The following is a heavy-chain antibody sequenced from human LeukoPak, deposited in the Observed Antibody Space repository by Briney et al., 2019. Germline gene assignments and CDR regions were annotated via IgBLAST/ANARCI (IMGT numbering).Heavy chain of an antibody. V-gene: IGHV4-59*08. J-gene: IGHJ6*02. CDR2: IYYSGST. Sequence: PSETLSLTCTVSGGSISSYYWSWIRQPPGKGPEWIGYIYYSGSTNYNPSLKSRVTISVDTSKNQFSLKLSSVTAADTAVYYCARLLPNYYGMDVWGQGTTVTVSS. CDR1: GGSISSYY. D-gene: IGHD2-15*01. CDR3: ARLLPNYYGMDV.